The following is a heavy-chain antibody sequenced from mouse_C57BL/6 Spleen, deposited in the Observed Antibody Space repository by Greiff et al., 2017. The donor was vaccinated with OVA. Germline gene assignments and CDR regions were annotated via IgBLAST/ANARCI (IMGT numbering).Heavy chain of an antibody. CDR2: IHPNSGST. D-gene: IGHD2-4*01. CDR1: GYTFTSYW. CDR3: ARDYDYGLFAY. Sequence: QVQLQQPGAELVKPGASVKLSCKASGYTFTSYWMHWVKQRPGQGLEWIGMIHPNSGSTNYHEKFKSKATLTVDKSSSTAYMQLSSLTSEDSAVYYCARDYDYGLFAYWGQGTLVTVSA. V-gene: IGHV1-64*01. J-gene: IGHJ3*01.